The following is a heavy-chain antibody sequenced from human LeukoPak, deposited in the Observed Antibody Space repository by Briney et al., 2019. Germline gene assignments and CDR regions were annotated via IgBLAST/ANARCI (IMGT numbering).Heavy chain of an antibody. V-gene: IGHV3-53*01. CDR3: ARVQLLSYYYDSSGHYFDY. CDR2: IYSGGST. CDR1: GFTVSSNY. J-gene: IGHJ4*02. Sequence: GGSLRLSCAASGFTVSSNYMSWVRQAPGKGLEWVSVIYSGGSTYYADSVKGRFTISRDNSKNTLYLQMNSLRAEDTAVYYCARVQLLSYYYDSSGHYFDYWGQGTLVTVSS. D-gene: IGHD3-22*01.